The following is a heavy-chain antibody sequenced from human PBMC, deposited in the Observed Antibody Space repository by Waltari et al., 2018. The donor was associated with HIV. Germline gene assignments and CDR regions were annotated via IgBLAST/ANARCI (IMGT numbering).Heavy chain of an antibody. D-gene: IGHD3-3*01. CDR2: IYYSGST. Sequence: QLQLQESGPGLVKPSETLSLTCTVSGGSISSSRYYWGWIRQPPGKGLEWIGSIYYSGSTYYNPSLKSRVTISVDTSKNQFSLKLSSVTAADTAVYYCARQYCPNYDFWSGYYNYFDYWGQGTLVTVSS. V-gene: IGHV4-39*01. CDR3: ARQYCPNYDFWSGYYNYFDY. CDR1: GGSISSSRYY. J-gene: IGHJ4*02.